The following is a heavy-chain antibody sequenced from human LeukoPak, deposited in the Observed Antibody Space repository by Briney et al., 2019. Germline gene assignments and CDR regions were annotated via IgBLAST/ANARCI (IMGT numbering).Heavy chain of an antibody. Sequence: GESLKISCKGSGYSFTSSWIAWVRQMPGKGLEWVGIIYPSDSDARYSPSFQGQVTISADKSINTAYLQWSSLKASDTAMYYCARRSGKYFDHWGQGTLVTVSS. CDR1: GYSFTSSW. CDR2: IYPSDSDA. D-gene: IGHD1-26*01. V-gene: IGHV5-51*01. J-gene: IGHJ4*02. CDR3: ARRSGKYFDH.